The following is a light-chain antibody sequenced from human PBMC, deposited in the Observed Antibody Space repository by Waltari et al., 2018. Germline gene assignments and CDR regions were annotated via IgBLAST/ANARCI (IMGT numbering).Light chain of an antibody. J-gene: IGLJ3*02. Sequence: QSVLTQPPSVSAAPGQKVTISCSGSSPNIGHNYVTWYQQLPGTAPKLLIYDNKKRPSGIPDRFSGSKSVTSATLGITGLQTGDEADYYCGTWDSTLLFGGGTKLTVL. CDR2: DNK. CDR1: SPNIGHNY. V-gene: IGLV1-51*01. CDR3: GTWDSTLL.